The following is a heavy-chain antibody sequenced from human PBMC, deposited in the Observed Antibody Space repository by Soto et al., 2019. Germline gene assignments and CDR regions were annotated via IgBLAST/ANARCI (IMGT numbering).Heavy chain of an antibody. Sequence: SETLSLTCTVSGGSISSGGYFWTWIRQHPGKGLEWIGFIYYSGTTYYTPSLKSRLTISVDTSNNQFSLKLTSVTAADTSVYFYARTRGYNYGNRDSLDYWGQGNLVTVSS. CDR1: GGSISSGGYF. J-gene: IGHJ4*02. D-gene: IGHD5-18*01. V-gene: IGHV4-31*03. CDR2: IYYSGTT. CDR3: ARTRGYNYGNRDSLDY.